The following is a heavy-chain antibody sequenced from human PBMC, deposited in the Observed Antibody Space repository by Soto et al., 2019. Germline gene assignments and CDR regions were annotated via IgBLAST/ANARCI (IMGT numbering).Heavy chain of an antibody. Sequence: GGALRLSCAASGFTFKSYPMSWVRQAPGKGLEWVSAISESGGRTYYADSVKGRFTISRDNSKNTLYLQMNSLRAEDTAVYYCARDYDSSGYPRYYFDYWGQGTLVTVSS. CDR2: ISESGGRT. CDR3: ARDYDSSGYPRYYFDY. D-gene: IGHD3-22*01. CDR1: GFTFKSYP. V-gene: IGHV3-23*01. J-gene: IGHJ4*02.